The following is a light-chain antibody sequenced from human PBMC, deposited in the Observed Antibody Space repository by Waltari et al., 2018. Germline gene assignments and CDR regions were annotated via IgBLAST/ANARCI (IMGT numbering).Light chain of an antibody. CDR3: QQYGSSPRLT. CDR2: GAS. Sequence: EIVLTQSPGTLSLSPGERATLSCRASQSVSSSDLAWYQQKPGQAPRLLIYGASSRATGIAERFSGSGSGTDFTLTISRLEPEDFAVYYCQQYGSSPRLTFGGGTKVEIK. J-gene: IGKJ4*01. CDR1: QSVSSSD. V-gene: IGKV3-20*01.